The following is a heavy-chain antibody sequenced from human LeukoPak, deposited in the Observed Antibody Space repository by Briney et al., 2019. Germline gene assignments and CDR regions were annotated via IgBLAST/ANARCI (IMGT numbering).Heavy chain of an antibody. J-gene: IGHJ4*02. Sequence: GGSLRLSCAASGFTFSSYSMNWVRQAPGKGLEWVSYISSSSSTIYYADSVKGRFTISRDNAKNSLYLQMNSLRAEDTAVYYCARSYYFYDFWSGYYNWGQGTLVTVSS. CDR2: ISSSSSTI. CDR1: GFTFSSYS. V-gene: IGHV3-48*04. CDR3: ARSYYFYDFWSGYYN. D-gene: IGHD3-3*01.